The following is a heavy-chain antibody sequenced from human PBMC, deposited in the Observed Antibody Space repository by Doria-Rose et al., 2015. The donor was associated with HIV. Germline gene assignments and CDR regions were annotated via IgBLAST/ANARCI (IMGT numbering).Heavy chain of an antibody. V-gene: IGHV2-26*01. J-gene: IGHJ4*02. CDR1: GVSLSSPGMG. CDR3: ARIKSSRWYHKYYFDF. Sequence: QVTLKESGPVLVKPTETLTPTCTVSGVSLSSPGMGVSWIRQPPGKALEWLAHIFSDDERSYKTSLKSRLTISRDTSKSQVVLTMTDMDPVDTATYYCARIKSSRWYHKYYFDFWGQGTLVIVSA. D-gene: IGHD6-13*01. CDR2: IFSDDER.